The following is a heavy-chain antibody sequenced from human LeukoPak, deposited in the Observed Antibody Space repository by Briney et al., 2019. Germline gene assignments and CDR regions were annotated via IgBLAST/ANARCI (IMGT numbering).Heavy chain of an antibody. V-gene: IGHV4-30-2*01. CDR3: ARFSPRAMGNYF. CDR2: IYPRGST. CDR1: GGSISSGSYS. Sequence: PSETLSLTCTVSGGSISSGSYSWSWIRQPPGKGLEWIGYIYPRGSTYYNPSLKSRVTMSLDRSANQFSLNLSSVTAADTAVYYCARFSPRAMGNYFWGQGTLVTVSS. D-gene: IGHD1-7*01. J-gene: IGHJ4*02.